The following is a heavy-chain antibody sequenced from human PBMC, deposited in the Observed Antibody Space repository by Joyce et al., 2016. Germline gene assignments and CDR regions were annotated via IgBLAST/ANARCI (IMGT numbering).Heavy chain of an antibody. CDR1: GFTFSSYA. V-gene: IGHV3-23*01. Sequence: EVQLLESGGGLVPPGGSLTLSCTASGFTFSSYAMTWVRQAPGKGLEWVSSISGSGGDTYYVDSVTGPFTISSDNSKNTLFLQMNSLRAEDTAVFYCVKGYTISSVRRFDWWGQGTLVTVSS. D-gene: IGHD3-16*02. J-gene: IGHJ4*02. CDR2: ISGSGGDT. CDR3: VKGYTISSVRRFDW.